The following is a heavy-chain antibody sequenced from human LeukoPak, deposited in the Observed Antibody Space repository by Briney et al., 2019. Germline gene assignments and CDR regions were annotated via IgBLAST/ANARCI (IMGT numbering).Heavy chain of an antibody. Sequence: GGSLRLSCAASGFTFSSSAMSWVRQAPGKGLEWVSVIYSGGSTYYADSVKGRFTISRDNSKNTLYLQMNSLRAEDTAVYYCARDNSAVAGYFDYWGQGTLVTVSS. V-gene: IGHV3-53*01. J-gene: IGHJ4*02. D-gene: IGHD6-19*01. CDR1: GFTFSSSA. CDR3: ARDNSAVAGYFDY. CDR2: IYSGGST.